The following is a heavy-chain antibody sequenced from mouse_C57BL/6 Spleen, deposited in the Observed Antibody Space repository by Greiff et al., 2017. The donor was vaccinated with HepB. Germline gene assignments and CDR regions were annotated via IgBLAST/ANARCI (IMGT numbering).Heavy chain of an antibody. CDR1: GFTFSSYG. CDR3: ARLDGGYFDY. Sequence: EVQLVESGGDLVKPGGSLKLSCAASGFTFSSYGMSWVRQTPDKRLEWVATISSGGSYTYYPDSVKGRYTISSNNAKNTLYLQMSSLKSEDTAMYYCARLDGGYFDYWGQGTTLTVSS. D-gene: IGHD1-1*02. J-gene: IGHJ2*01. V-gene: IGHV5-6*01. CDR2: ISSGGSYT.